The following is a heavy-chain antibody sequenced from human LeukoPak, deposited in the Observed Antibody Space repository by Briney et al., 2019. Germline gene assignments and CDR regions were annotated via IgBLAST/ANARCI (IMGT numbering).Heavy chain of an antibody. CDR3: ARVSSYGRYYFDY. J-gene: IGHJ4*02. Sequence: SVKVSCKASGGTFSSYAISWVRQAPGQRLEWMGRIIPIFGTANYAQKFQGRVTITTDESTSTAYMELSSLRSEDTAVYYCARVSSYGRYYFDYWGQGTLVTVSS. D-gene: IGHD5-18*01. V-gene: IGHV1-69*05. CDR2: IIPIFGTA. CDR1: GGTFSSYA.